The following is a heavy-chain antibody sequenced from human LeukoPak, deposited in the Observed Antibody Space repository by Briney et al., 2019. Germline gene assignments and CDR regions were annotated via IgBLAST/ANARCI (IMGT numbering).Heavy chain of an antibody. CDR3: ARVTTNGYFEH. V-gene: IGHV3-7*04. Sequence: GGSLRLSCAASGFTFSDYWMSWVRQAPGKGLEWVASIKFDEREKHYMDSVKGRFTISRDSAKSSLYLQMNSLRAEDTAVYFCARVTTNGYFEHWGQGSLVTVSP. J-gene: IGHJ4*02. D-gene: IGHD1-1*01. CDR1: GFTFSDYW. CDR2: IKFDEREK.